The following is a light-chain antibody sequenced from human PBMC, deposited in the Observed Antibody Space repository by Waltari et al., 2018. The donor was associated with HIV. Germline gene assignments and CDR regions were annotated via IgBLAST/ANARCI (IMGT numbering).Light chain of an antibody. CDR3: QHYNNWPPWT. V-gene: IGKV3-15*01. Sequence: EVVLTQSPATLSVSPGERATLSCRASQSISSNLAWYQQKPGQAPRLLIYGASTRATGIPARFSGSGSGTEFTLTISSLQSEDFALYYCQHYNNWPPWTFGQETKLEIK. CDR2: GAS. J-gene: IGKJ1*01. CDR1: QSISSN.